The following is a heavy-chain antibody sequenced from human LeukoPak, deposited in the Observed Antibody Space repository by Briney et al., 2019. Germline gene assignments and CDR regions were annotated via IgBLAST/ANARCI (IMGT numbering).Heavy chain of an antibody. D-gene: IGHD3-10*01. CDR2: IYHSGST. V-gene: IGHV4-30-2*01. CDR1: GGSVSSGGYS. CDR3: ARERYYGSGSQNPHFDY. J-gene: IGHJ4*02. Sequence: SQTLSLTCAVSGGSVSSGGYSWSWLRQPPGKGLEWIGYIYHSGSTYYNPSLKSRVTISVDRSKNQFSLKLSSVTAADTAVYYCARERYYGSGSQNPHFDYWGQGTLVTVSS.